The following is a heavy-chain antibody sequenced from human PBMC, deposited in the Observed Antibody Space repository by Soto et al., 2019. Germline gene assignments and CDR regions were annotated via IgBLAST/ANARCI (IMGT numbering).Heavy chain of an antibody. V-gene: IGHV3-11*01. CDR2: ISSSGTTT. Sequence: QVQLVESGGGLVKPGGSLRLSCAASGFTFSDFYMSWIRRAPGKGREWISYISSSGTTTYYTDSVKGRFTISRDNAKNSLYLQMNTLRDEDTAVYYCARIWGGGGYALIYWGQGTLVTVSS. CDR1: GFTFSDFY. D-gene: IGHD2-8*01. CDR3: ARIWGGGGYALIY. J-gene: IGHJ4*02.